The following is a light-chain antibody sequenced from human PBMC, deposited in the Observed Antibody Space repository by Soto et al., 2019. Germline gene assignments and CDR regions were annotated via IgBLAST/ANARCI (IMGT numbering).Light chain of an antibody. J-gene: IGLJ2*01. V-gene: IGLV3-21*02. CDR3: QVWDTSGGPHVL. Sequence: SYELTQPPSVSVAPGQTAKITCGGTNIGTKRVHWYQQKPGQAPVLVVYDDSDRPSGIPERFSGSNSGNTATLTASRVEAGDEADYYCQVWDTSGGPHVLFGGGTKVTVL. CDR2: DDS. CDR1: NIGTKR.